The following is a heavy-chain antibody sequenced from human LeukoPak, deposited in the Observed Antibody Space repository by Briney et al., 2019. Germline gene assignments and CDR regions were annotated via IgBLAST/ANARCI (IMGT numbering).Heavy chain of an antibody. CDR1: GFTFSSYV. V-gene: IGHV3-23*01. D-gene: IGHD1-26*01. CDR2: ISGSGGST. J-gene: IGHJ6*03. Sequence: GGSLRLSCAASGFTFSSYVMSWVRQAPGKGLEWVSAISGSGGSTYYADSVKGRFTISRDNSKNTLYLQMNSLRAEDTAVYYCAKDQVGATQGVDYYYYMDVWGKGTTVTVSS. CDR3: AKDQVGATQGVDYYYYMDV.